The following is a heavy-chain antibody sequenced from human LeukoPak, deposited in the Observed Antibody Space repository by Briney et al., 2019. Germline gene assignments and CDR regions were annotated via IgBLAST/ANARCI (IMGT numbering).Heavy chain of an antibody. CDR2: IYYSGST. D-gene: IGHD6-13*01. V-gene: IGHV4-31*03. J-gene: IGHJ4*02. CDR3: ARHGGGVSSWYRPPDY. Sequence: SETLSLTCTVSGGSISSGGYYWSWIRQHPGKGLEWIGYIYYSGSTYHNPSLKSRVTISVDTSKNQFSLKLSSVTAADTAVYYCARHGGGVSSWYRPPDYWGQGTLVTVSS. CDR1: GGSISSGGYY.